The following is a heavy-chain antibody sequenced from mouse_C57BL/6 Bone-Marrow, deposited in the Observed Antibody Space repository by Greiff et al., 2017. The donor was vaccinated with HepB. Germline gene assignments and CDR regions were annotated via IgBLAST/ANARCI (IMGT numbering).Heavy chain of an antibody. Sequence: EVQLQQSGPELVKPGASVKISCKASGYTFTDYYMNWVKQSHGKSLEWIGDINPNNGGTSYNQKFKGKATLTVDKSSSTAYMELRSLTSEDSAVYYSARRNDGYQGAWFAYWGQGTLVTVSA. CDR3: ARRNDGYQGAWFAY. CDR1: GYTFTDYY. CDR2: INPNNGGT. J-gene: IGHJ3*01. V-gene: IGHV1-26*01. D-gene: IGHD2-3*01.